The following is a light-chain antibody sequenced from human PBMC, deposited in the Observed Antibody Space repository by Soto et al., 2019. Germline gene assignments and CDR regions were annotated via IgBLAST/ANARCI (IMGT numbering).Light chain of an antibody. Sequence: DIQMTQSPSSLSASVGDRFTITCRASQSISSYLNWYQQKPGKAPKLLIYAASSLQSGVPSRFSGSESGTDFTLTISSLQPEDFATYYCQQSYSTPSITFGQGTRLEIK. V-gene: IGKV1-39*01. CDR1: QSISSY. J-gene: IGKJ5*01. CDR2: AAS. CDR3: QQSYSTPSIT.